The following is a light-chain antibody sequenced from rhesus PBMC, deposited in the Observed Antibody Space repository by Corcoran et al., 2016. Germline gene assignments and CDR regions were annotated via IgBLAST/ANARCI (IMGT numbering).Light chain of an antibody. J-gene: IGLJ1*01. CDR3: ISYATSSTYI. V-gene: IGLV2-13*03. Sequence: HAAPTQSPSVSGSPGLSVSFSCPVTSSVIGGFNRVSWYQQHPGKAPKVIIYQVTKRPSGVSDRFSGSKSGNTASLTISGLQAEDEADYYCISYATSSTYIFGTGTRLTGL. CDR2: QVT. CDR1: SSVIGGFNR.